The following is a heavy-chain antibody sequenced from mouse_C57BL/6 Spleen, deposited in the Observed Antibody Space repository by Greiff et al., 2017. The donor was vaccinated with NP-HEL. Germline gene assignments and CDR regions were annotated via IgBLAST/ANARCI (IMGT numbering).Heavy chain of an antibody. CDR3: TRCLFYYFDY. Sequence: VQLQESGAELVRPGASVTLSCKASGYTFTDYEMHWVKQTPVHGLEWIGAIDPETGGTAYNQKFKGKAILTADKSSSTAYMELRSLTSEDSAVYYCTRCLFYYFDYWGQGTTLTVSS. CDR2: IDPETGGT. J-gene: IGHJ2*01. CDR1: GYTFTDYE. D-gene: IGHD2-3*01. V-gene: IGHV1-15*01.